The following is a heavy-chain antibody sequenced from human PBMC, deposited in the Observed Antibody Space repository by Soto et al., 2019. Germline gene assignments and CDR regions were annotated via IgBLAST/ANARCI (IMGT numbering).Heavy chain of an antibody. CDR1: GFTFSNAW. CDR2: IKSKTDGGTT. J-gene: IGHJ6*02. CDR3: TTPYDYGDFYYYYGMDV. Sequence: SLRLSCAASGFTFSNAWMNWVRQAPGKGLEWVGRIKSKTDGGTTDYAAPVKGRFTISRDDSKNTLYLQMNSLKTEDTAVYYCTTPYDYGDFYYYYGMDVWGQGTTVTVSS. D-gene: IGHD4-17*01. V-gene: IGHV3-15*07.